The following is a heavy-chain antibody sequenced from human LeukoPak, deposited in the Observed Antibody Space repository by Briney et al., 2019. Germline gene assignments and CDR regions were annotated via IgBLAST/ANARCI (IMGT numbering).Heavy chain of an antibody. CDR1: GFTFSSYV. D-gene: IGHD3-3*01. CDR3: ARSTYLTEWYFDY. Sequence: GGSLRLSCAASGFTFSSYVMSWVRQAPGKGLEWVSAISGPGGGTYYADSVKGRFTISRDNSKNTLYLQMNSLRAEDTAVYYCARSTYLTEWYFDYWGQGTLVTVSS. J-gene: IGHJ4*02. V-gene: IGHV3-23*01. CDR2: ISGPGGGT.